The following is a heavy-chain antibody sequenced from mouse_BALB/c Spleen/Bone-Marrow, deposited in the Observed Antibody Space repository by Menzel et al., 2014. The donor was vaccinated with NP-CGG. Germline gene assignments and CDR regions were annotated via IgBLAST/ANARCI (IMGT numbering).Heavy chain of an antibody. V-gene: IGHV2-9*02. J-gene: IGHJ3*01. D-gene: IGHD1-1*01. Sequence: VKLEESGPGLVAPSQRLSIPCTVSEFSLTSYGVHWVRQPPGKGLEWLGVIWAGGSTNYNSALMSRLSISKDNSKSQVFLKMNSLQTDDTAMYYCARGGSSRAWFAYWGQGTLVTVSA. CDR1: EFSLTSYG. CDR2: IWAGGST. CDR3: ARGGSSRAWFAY.